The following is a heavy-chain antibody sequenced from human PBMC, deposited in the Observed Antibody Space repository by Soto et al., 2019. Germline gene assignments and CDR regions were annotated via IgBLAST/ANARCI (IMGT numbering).Heavy chain of an antibody. CDR3: AGGGNWAVYYYYGMDV. V-gene: IGHV3-48*03. J-gene: IGHJ6*02. D-gene: IGHD1-1*01. Sequence: GGSLRLSCAASGFTFSSYEMNWVRQAPGKGLEWVSYISSSGSTIYYADSVKGRFTISRDNAKNSLYLQMNSLRAEDTAVYYCAGGGNWAVYYYYGMDVWGQGTTVTVSS. CDR2: ISSSGSTI. CDR1: GFTFSSYE.